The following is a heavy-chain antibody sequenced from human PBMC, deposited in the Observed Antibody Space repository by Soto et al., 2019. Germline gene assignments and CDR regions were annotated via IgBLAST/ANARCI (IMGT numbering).Heavy chain of an antibody. CDR2: IYYSGST. D-gene: IGHD6-19*01. CDR1: GGSISSYY. J-gene: IGHJ4*02. Sequence: SKTLSLTCTVSGGSISSYYWSWIRQPPGKGLEWIGYIYYSGSTNYNPSLKSRVTISEDTSKNQFSLKLSSVTAADTPVYYCARGRNQWLVRGPFDYWGQGTLVNVSS. CDR3: ARGRNQWLVRGPFDY. V-gene: IGHV4-59*01.